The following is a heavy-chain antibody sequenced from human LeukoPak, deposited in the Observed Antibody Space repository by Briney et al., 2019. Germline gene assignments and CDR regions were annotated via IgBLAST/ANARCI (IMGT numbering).Heavy chain of an antibody. D-gene: IGHD3-10*01. CDR1: GYTLTDYY. J-gene: IGHJ6*02. CDR2: INPSGGST. Sequence: ASVKVSCKASGYTLTDYYMHWVRQAPGQGLAWMGVINPSGGSTTYAQNFQGRVTMTTDTSTSTVYMELSSLRSEDTAVYYCARDRASGSYQVSFCYDLDVWGLGTTVTVSS. CDR3: ARDRASGSYQVSFCYDLDV. V-gene: IGHV1-46*01.